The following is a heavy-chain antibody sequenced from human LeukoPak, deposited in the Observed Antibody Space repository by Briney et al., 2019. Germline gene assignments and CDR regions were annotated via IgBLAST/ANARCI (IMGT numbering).Heavy chain of an antibody. V-gene: IGHV3-11*04. Sequence: GGSLRVSCAASGFTFSDYYMSWIRQAPGNGLEWVSYISSSGSTIYYADSVKGRFTISRDNAKNSLYLQMNSLRAEDTAVYYCARAPYDSSGYFYSWGQGTLVTVSS. D-gene: IGHD3-22*01. CDR2: ISSSGSTI. J-gene: IGHJ5*01. CDR3: ARAPYDSSGYFYS. CDR1: GFTFSDYY.